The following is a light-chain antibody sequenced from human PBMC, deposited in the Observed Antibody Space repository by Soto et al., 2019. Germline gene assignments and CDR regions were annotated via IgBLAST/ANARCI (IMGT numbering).Light chain of an antibody. Sequence: DIQMTQSAASLSSSVGCRFTSTCQASQNINNYLNWYQQKPGRAPKLLIYDASNLEAGVPSRFRGSGSGTDFTFTISRLQPEDIATYYCQQYENLPTFGQGTRLEIK. V-gene: IGKV1-33*01. J-gene: IGKJ5*01. CDR2: DAS. CDR1: QNINNY. CDR3: QQYENLPT.